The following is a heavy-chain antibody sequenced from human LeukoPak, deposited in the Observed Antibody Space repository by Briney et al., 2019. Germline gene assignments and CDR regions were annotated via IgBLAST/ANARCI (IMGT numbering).Heavy chain of an antibody. J-gene: IGHJ4*02. V-gene: IGHV1-8*01. D-gene: IGHD1-26*01. Sequence: GASVKVSCKASGYTFTSYDINWVRQATGQGLGWMGWMNPNSGNTGYAQKFQGRVTMTRNTSISTAYMELSSLRSEDTAVYYCARGVGATGAIDYWGQGTLVTVSS. CDR3: ARGVGATGAIDY. CDR2: MNPNSGNT. CDR1: GYTFTSYD.